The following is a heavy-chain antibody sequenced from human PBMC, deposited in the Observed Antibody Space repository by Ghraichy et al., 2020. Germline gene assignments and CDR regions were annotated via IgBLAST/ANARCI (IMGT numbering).Heavy chain of an antibody. J-gene: IGHJ4*02. CDR3: ARDGIFRGGYHFDY. D-gene: IGHD5-18*01. Sequence: TCAASGFTFSSYSMNWVRQAPGKGLEWVSYISSSSSTIYYADSVKGRFTISRDNAKNSLYLQMNSLRDEDTAVYYCARDGIFRGGYHFDYWGQGTLVTVSS. V-gene: IGHV3-48*02. CDR2: ISSSSSTI. CDR1: GFTFSSYS.